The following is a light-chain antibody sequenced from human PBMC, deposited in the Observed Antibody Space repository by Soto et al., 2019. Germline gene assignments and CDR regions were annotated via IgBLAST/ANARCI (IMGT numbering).Light chain of an antibody. CDR3: SSYSRTNYHYV. V-gene: IGLV2-8*01. CDR2: EVS. Sequence: QSALTPPPSASGSFGQSVTISCTGTLWDVGGYNYVSWYQQHPGKAPKHTIYEVSEPPSGVPARFSCSHSGNKTSLTVSGLPDDDEDDYYCSSYSRTNYHYVFGTGTKLTVL. CDR1: LWDVGGYNY. J-gene: IGLJ1*01.